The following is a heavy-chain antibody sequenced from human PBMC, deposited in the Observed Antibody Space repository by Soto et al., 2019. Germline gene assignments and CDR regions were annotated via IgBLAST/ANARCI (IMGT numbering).Heavy chain of an antibody. D-gene: IGHD6-13*01. V-gene: IGHV1-69*01. CDR1: GGTFSSYA. CDR3: ARDSNFIYPGSWYYFDY. Sequence: QVQLVQSGAEVKKPGSSVKVSCKASGGTFSSYAISWVRQAPGQGLEWMGGIIPFFGTANYAQKFQGRVTITADEATRTAYRELGSLRAEDTAVYYCARDSNFIYPGSWYYFDYWGQGTLVTVSS. CDR2: IIPFFGTA. J-gene: IGHJ4*02.